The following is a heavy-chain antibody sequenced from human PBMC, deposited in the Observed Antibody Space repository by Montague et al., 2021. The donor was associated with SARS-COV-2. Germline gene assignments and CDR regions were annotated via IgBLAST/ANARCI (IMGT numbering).Heavy chain of an antibody. J-gene: IGHJ6*02. CDR1: GFVFDDFA. Sequence: SLRLSCAASGFVFDDFAMHWVRQVPGKGLEWVSGISWNSADIGYADSVKGRFTISRDNAKNFLSLQMNSLRTEDTALYYCAKGLPLSVDGSHSLDVWGQGTTVTVSS. CDR3: AKGLPLSVDGSHSLDV. CDR2: ISWNSADI. D-gene: IGHD6-19*01. V-gene: IGHV3-9*01.